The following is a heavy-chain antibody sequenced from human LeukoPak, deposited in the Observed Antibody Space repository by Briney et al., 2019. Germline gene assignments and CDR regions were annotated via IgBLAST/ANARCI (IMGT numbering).Heavy chain of an antibody. J-gene: IGHJ5*02. V-gene: IGHV4-61*01. D-gene: IGHD4-17*01. Sequence: SETLSLTCTVSGGSVSSGSYHWSWIRQPPGKGLEWIGYTHYSGNTYYNPSLKSRGTISLATSKKQFSLWLRSVTAADTAVYYCPRVRGDYVNLFDPWGQGTLVIVSS. CDR3: PRVRGDYVNLFDP. CDR1: GGSVSSGSYH. CDR2: THYSGNT.